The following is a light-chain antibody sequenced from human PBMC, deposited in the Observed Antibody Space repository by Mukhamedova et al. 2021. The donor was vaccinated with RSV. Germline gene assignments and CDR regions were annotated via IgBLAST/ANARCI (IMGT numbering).Light chain of an antibody. CDR1: QSIGSY. CDR2: EAS. V-gene: IGKV3-11*01. J-gene: IGKJ5*01. CDR3: QQRRNWPLIT. Sequence: QSIGSYLAWYHQRPGQAPRLLIYEASTRATGIPTRFAGGGSGTDFSLIISRLEPEDFGVYYCQQRRNWPLITFGQGPRLEMK.